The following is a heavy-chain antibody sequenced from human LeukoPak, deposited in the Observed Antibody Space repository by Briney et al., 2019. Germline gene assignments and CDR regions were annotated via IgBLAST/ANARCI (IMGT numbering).Heavy chain of an antibody. J-gene: IGHJ6*02. CDR2: INPNSGGT. Sequence: ASVKVSCKASGYTFTGYYMHWVRQAPGQGLEWMGRINPNSGGTNYAQKFQGRVTMTRDTSISTAYMELSRLRSDDTAVYYCARDRVVVPAAIDVAPGYYYYGMDVWGQGTTVTVSS. D-gene: IGHD2-2*02. CDR1: GYTFTGYY. CDR3: ARDRVVVPAAIDVAPGYYYYGMDV. V-gene: IGHV1-2*06.